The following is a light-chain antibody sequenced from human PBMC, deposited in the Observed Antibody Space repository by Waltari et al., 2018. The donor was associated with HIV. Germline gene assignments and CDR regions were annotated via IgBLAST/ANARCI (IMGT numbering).Light chain of an antibody. Sequence: SYVLTQPPSVSVAPGQTARITCGGNNIGSKSVHWYQQKPGQAPVLFVDDDSDRPSGIPERFSGSNSGNTATLTISRVEAGDEADYFCQVWDSSSDHRGVFGGGSKLTVL. CDR3: QVWDSSSDHRGV. CDR1: NIGSKS. V-gene: IGLV3-21*02. J-gene: IGLJ3*02. CDR2: DDS.